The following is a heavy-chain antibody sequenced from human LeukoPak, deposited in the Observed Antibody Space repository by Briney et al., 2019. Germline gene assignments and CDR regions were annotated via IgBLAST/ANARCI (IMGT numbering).Heavy chain of an antibody. CDR2: IQYSGST. V-gene: IGHV4-59*01. CDR1: GGSISNYY. J-gene: IGHJ4*02. D-gene: IGHD4-23*01. CDR3: ARGGLRWSVTAEGDFDY. Sequence: SETLSLTCTVSGGSISNYYWNWIRQSPGKGLEWLGNIQYSGSTSYNPSLKSRLTISVDTSKNQFSLKLRSVTAADTAVYFCARGGLRWSVTAEGDFDYWGQGTLVTVSS.